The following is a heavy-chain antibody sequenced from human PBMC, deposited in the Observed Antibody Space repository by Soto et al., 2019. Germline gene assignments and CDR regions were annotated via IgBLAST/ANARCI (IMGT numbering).Heavy chain of an antibody. J-gene: IGHJ5*01. CDR2: IYPGDPDT. Sequence: SLKISCKGSGYNPTSYWICWVRHMPGKGLEVRGMIYPGDPDTRHSPSFQAQLTTPSDRSISTSHLQWRNLTTSDTAMYYCGGHSSWFDSWGRGTLDT. V-gene: IGHV5-51*01. CDR3: GGHSSWFDS. CDR1: GYNPTSYW.